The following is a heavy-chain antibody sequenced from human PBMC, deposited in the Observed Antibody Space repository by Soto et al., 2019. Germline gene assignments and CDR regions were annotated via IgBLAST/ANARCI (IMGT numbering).Heavy chain of an antibody. CDR2: ISAYNGNT. V-gene: IGHV1-18*01. Sequence: ASVKVSCKASGYTFTSYGISWVRQAPGQGLEWMGWISAYNGNTNYAQKLQGRVTMTTDTSTSTAYMELRSLRSDDTAVYYCARAPYDYIWGSSYYYMDVRGKGTTVTVSS. CDR1: GYTFTSYG. J-gene: IGHJ6*03. CDR3: ARAPYDYIWGSSYYYMDV. D-gene: IGHD3-16*01.